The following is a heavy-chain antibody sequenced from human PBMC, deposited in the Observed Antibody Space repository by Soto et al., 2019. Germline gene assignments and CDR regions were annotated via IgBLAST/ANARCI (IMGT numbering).Heavy chain of an antibody. D-gene: IGHD6-19*01. CDR3: TRVVAGLDY. CDR2: FYYGGST. CDR1: GYSITSGYY. J-gene: IGHJ4*02. Sequence: SETLSLTCDVSGYSITSGYYWGWVRQPPGKGLEWIGSFYYGGSTFYNPPLKSRVTISVDASKNNFSLRLTSVTAADTAVYFCTRVVAGLDYWGQGILVTV. V-gene: IGHV4-38-2*01.